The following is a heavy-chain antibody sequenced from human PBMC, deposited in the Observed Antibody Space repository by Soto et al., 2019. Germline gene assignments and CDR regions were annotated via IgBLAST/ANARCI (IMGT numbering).Heavy chain of an antibody. CDR3: ARQEAVITFGGVIVEGVYFDY. Sequence: PSETLSLTCTVSGGSISSSSYYWGWIRQPPGKGLEWIGSIYYSGSTYYNPSLKSRVTISVDTSKNQFSLKLSSVTAADTAVYYCARQEAVITFGGVIVEGVYFDYWGQGTLVTVSS. D-gene: IGHD3-16*02. CDR1: GGSISSSSYY. V-gene: IGHV4-39*01. CDR2: IYYSGST. J-gene: IGHJ4*02.